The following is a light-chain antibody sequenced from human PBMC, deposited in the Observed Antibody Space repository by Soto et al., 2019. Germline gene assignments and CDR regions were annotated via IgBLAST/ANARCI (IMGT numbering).Light chain of an antibody. CDR2: DVS. CDR1: SSDVGGYNY. CDR3: CSYTSSSTLVV. Sequence: QSALTQPASVSGSPGQSTTISCSGTSSDVGGYNYVSWYQQHPGKAPKLMIYDVSNRPSGVSNRFSGSKSGNTTSLTISGLQAEDEDDYYCCSYTSSSTLVVFGGGTKVTVL. V-gene: IGLV2-14*01. J-gene: IGLJ2*01.